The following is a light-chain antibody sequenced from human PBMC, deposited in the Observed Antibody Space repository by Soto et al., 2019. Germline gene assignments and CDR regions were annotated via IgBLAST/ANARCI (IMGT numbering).Light chain of an antibody. Sequence: DIQIIQSPSTLSASVGGTVTITCRASQSISSWLAWYQQKPGIAPKLLIYKASDLENGVPSRFSGSGSGTEFALTISSLQPDDFATYYCQQYDSYPLTFGGGTKVDIK. J-gene: IGKJ4*01. CDR2: KAS. CDR1: QSISSW. CDR3: QQYDSYPLT. V-gene: IGKV1-5*03.